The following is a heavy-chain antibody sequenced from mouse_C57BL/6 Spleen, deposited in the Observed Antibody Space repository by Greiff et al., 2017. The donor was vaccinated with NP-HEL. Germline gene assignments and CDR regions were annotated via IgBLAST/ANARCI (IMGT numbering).Heavy chain of an antibody. CDR1: GFTFSDAW. CDR3: TRLPMITTRDYFDY. J-gene: IGHJ2*01. CDR2: IRNKANNHAT. D-gene: IGHD2-4*01. V-gene: IGHV6-6*01. Sequence: EVMLVESGGGLVQPGGSMKLSCAASGFTFSDAWMDWVRQSPEKGLEWVAEIRNKANNHATYYAESVKGRFTISRDDSKSSVYLQMNSLRAEDTGIYYCTRLPMITTRDYFDYWGQGTTLTVSS.